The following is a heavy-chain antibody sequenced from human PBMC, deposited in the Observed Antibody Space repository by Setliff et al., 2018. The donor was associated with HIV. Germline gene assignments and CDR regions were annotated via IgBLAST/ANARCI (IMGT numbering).Heavy chain of an antibody. CDR3: ARGTGHYYDSSGYPNAFDI. CDR2: IIPIFGTA. J-gene: IGHJ3*02. Sequence: SVKVSCKASGGTFSSYAISWVRQAPGQGLEWMGGIIPIFGTANYAQKFQGRVTITADESTSTAYMELSSLRSEDTAVYYCARGTGHYYDSSGYPNAFDIWGQGTMVTV. CDR1: GGTFSSYA. V-gene: IGHV1-69*13. D-gene: IGHD3-22*01.